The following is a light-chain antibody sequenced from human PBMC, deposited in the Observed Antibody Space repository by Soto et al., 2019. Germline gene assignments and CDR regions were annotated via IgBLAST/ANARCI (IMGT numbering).Light chain of an antibody. CDR1: SSDVGGYNY. CDR2: DVS. Sequence: QSALTQPASVSGSPGQSITISCTGTSSDVGGYNYVSWYQQHPGKAPKLMIYDVSNRPSGVSNRSSGSKSGNTASLTISGLQAEDEADYYCSSYTSSSTLDVVFGGGTQLTVL. J-gene: IGLJ2*01. CDR3: SSYTSSSTLDVV. V-gene: IGLV2-14*01.